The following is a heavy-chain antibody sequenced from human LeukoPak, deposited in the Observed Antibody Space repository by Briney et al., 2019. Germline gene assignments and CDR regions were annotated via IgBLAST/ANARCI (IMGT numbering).Heavy chain of an antibody. J-gene: IGHJ6*03. Sequence: PPGRTLRLSCAASGFTFSYYGMNWVRQAPGKGLEWVSGISGSGDRTYYEDSVKGRFTISRDNSKNTLYLQMNSLRAEDTAVYYCAKGSIVGATSYYYLDVWGTGTTVTVSS. CDR1: GFTFSYYG. CDR3: AKGSIVGATSYYYLDV. V-gene: IGHV3-23*01. CDR2: ISGSGDRT. D-gene: IGHD1-26*01.